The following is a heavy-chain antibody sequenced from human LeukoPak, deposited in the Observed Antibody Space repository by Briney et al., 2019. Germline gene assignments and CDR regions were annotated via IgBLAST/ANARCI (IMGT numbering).Heavy chain of an antibody. Sequence: SETLSLSCAGYGGSFNPYYWMWIRQPPGKGLEWIGEINNSGSTNYNPSLKSRVTISVDTSKNQFSLRLSSVTAADTAVYSCARGGFYCGGGCYVDYWGQGTLVTVSS. D-gene: IGHD2-21*02. V-gene: IGHV4-34*01. J-gene: IGHJ4*02. CDR1: GGSFNPYY. CDR2: INNSGST. CDR3: ARGGFYCGGGCYVDY.